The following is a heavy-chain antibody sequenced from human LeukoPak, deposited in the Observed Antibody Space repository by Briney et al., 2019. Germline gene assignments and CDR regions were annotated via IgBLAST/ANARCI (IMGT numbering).Heavy chain of an antibody. CDR1: GGSISSSSAY. CDR2: IYYRKNT. Sequence: KPSETLSLTCTVSGGSISSSSAYWGWIRQPPGKGLEWIGSIYYRKNTYYNPSLKSRVTISADTSKNQFSLTLGSVSATDTAVYYCASPRGFSYGYFDYWGQGTLVTVSS. CDR3: ASPRGFSYGYFDY. D-gene: IGHD5-18*01. J-gene: IGHJ4*02. V-gene: IGHV4-39*01.